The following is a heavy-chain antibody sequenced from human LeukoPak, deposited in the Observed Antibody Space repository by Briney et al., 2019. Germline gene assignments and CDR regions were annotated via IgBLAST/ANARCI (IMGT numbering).Heavy chain of an antibody. J-gene: IGHJ4*02. D-gene: IGHD6-13*01. CDR2: ISGSGGST. CDR1: GFTFSSYA. CDR3: AKALSSSWYQPIDY. Sequence: PGGSLRLSCAACGFTFSSYAMSWVRQAPGKGLEWVSAISGSGGSTYYADSVKGRFTISRDNSKNTLYLQMNSLRAEDTAVYYCAKALSSSWYQPIDYWGQGTLVTVSS. V-gene: IGHV3-23*01.